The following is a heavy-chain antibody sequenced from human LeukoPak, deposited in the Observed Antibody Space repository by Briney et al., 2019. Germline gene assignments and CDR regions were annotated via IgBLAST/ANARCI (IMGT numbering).Heavy chain of an antibody. J-gene: IGHJ3*01. V-gene: IGHV4-59*12. CDR1: GYSISGYY. CDR2: IYYSGSH. D-gene: IGHD3-9*01. Sequence: KPSETLSLTRTVAGYSISGYYWSWIRQPPGKGREWVGYIYYSGSHYYNPSLKGRVTVSEDTSRDHFFLRLMFVTAADTAVYYCARVSGQERSNILRGHAFDVWGQGTMVTVSA. CDR3: ARVSGQERSNILRGHAFDV.